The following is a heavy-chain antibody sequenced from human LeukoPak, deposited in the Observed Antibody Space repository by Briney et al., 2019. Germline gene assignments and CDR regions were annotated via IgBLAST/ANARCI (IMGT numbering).Heavy chain of an antibody. CDR3: ARLIAAAGNGDWFDP. J-gene: IGHJ5*02. Sequence: GASLKISCTGSGYSFTSYWIGWVRQMPGKGLEWMGIIYPGDSDTRYSPSFQGQVTISADKSISTAYLQWSSLKASDTAMYSCARLIAAAGNGDWFDPWGQGTLVTVSS. CDR1: GYSFTSYW. D-gene: IGHD6-13*01. V-gene: IGHV5-51*01. CDR2: IYPGDSDT.